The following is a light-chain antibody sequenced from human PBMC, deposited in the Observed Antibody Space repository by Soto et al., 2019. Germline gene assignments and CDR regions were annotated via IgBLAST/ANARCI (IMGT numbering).Light chain of an antibody. CDR2: DDS. J-gene: IGKJ1*01. Sequence: IQLRQSPSTLSASVGDSVTITCRASQIGTGSLAWFQHKPVKAPKLLIYDDSSLESGGPSRFSVTGSGTTFTLTISRLQPEDFATYDGQHYNSYSWTCGQGTTVETK. CDR3: QHYNSYSWT. V-gene: IGKV1-5*01. CDR1: QIGTGS.